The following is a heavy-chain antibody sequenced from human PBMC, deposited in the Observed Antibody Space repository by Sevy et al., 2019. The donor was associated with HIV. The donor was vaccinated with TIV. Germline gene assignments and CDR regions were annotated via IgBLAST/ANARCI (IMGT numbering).Heavy chain of an antibody. CDR1: GGTFSSYA. D-gene: IGHD3-10*01. CDR3: ARGSRITMVRGIGRGYYYYGMDV. V-gene: IGHV1-69*13. CDR2: IIPIFGTA. Sequence: ASVKVSCKDSGGTFSSYAISWVRQAPGQGLEWMGGIIPIFGTANYAQRFQGRVTITADESTSTAYMELSSLRSEDTAVYYCARGSRITMVRGIGRGYYYYGMDVWGQGTTVTVSS. J-gene: IGHJ6*02.